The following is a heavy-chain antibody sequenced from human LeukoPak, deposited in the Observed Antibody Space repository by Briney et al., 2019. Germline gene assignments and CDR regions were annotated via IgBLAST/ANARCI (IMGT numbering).Heavy chain of an antibody. Sequence: PGGSLRLSCAASGFTFSSYAMHWVRQAPGQGLEYVSAISSNGGSTYYADSVKGRFTISRDNSKNTLYLQMSSLRAEDTAVYYCVKQKTYYDILTGSFDYWGQGTLVTVSS. CDR1: GFTFSSYA. CDR2: ISSNGGST. D-gene: IGHD3-9*01. CDR3: VKQKTYYDILTGSFDY. J-gene: IGHJ4*02. V-gene: IGHV3-64D*09.